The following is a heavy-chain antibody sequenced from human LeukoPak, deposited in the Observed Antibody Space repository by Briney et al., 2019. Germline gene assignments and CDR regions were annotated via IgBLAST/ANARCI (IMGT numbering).Heavy chain of an antibody. Sequence: GGSLRLSCAASGFTFSSYAMSWVRQAPGKGLYWVSAISGSGGSTYYADSVKGRFTISRDNSKNTLSLQMNSLTSEDTAVYYCARGLPLDHWGQGTLVTVSS. CDR2: ISGSGGST. CDR3: ARGLPLDH. V-gene: IGHV3-23*01. D-gene: IGHD2-21*02. CDR1: GFTFSSYA. J-gene: IGHJ4*02.